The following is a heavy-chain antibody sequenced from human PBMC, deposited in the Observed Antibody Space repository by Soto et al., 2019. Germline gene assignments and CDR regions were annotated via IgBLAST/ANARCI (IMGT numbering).Heavy chain of an antibody. D-gene: IGHD3-16*02. J-gene: IGHJ5*02. CDR2: ISYDGSNK. CDR3: AKSLTRYQPRTPIDP. CDR1: GFTFSSYG. V-gene: IGHV3-30*18. Sequence: GGSLRLSCAASGFTFSSYGMHWVRQAPGKGLEWVAVISYDGSNKYYADSVKGRFTISRDNSKNTLYLQMNSLRAEDTAVYYCAKSLTRYQPRTPIDPWGQGTLVTVS.